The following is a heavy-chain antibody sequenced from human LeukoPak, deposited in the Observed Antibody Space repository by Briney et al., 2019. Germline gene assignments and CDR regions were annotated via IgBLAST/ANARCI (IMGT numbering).Heavy chain of an antibody. CDR1: GYTFTSYG. J-gene: IGHJ4*02. CDR3: ARGSFPSDDILTGPFDN. V-gene: IGHV1-18*01. D-gene: IGHD3-9*01. Sequence: GASVKVSCKASGYTFTSYGISWVRQAPGQGLEWMGWISSYNGNTNYAQKLQGRATMTTDTSTSTAYMELRSLRSDDTAVYYCARGSFPSDDILTGPFDNWGQGTLVTDSS. CDR2: ISSYNGNT.